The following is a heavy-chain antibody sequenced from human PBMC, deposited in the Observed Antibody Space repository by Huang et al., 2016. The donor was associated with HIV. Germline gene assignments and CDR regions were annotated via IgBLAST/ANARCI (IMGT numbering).Heavy chain of an antibody. CDR3: AADSGSYWPGDAFDI. D-gene: IGHD1-26*01. CDR2: IVVGSGNT. Sequence: QMQLVQSGPEVKKPGTSVKFSCKASGFTFTSSTMQWVRQARGQRLEWIGWIVVGSGNTNYAQKFQERVTITRDMSTSTAYMELSSLRSEDTAVYYCAADSGSYWPGDAFDIWGQGTMVTVSS. J-gene: IGHJ3*02. CDR1: GFTFTSST. V-gene: IGHV1-58*02.